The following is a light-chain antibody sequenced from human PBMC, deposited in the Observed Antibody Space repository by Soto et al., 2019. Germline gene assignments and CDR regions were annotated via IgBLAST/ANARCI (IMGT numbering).Light chain of an antibody. V-gene: IGKV3-15*01. Sequence: MMMTQSPATLSVSPGERVTLSFRTSHSVNSHVAWYQQKPVQAPRLLLYGASTRATGIPVRFSGSGFGTEFTLTISSLQSEDFAVYYCQQYKNWPLFGQGTRLEIK. CDR2: GAS. J-gene: IGKJ5*01. CDR3: QQYKNWPL. CDR1: HSVNSH.